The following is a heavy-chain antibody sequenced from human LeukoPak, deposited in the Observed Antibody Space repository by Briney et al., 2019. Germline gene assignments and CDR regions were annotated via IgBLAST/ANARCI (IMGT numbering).Heavy chain of an antibody. J-gene: IGHJ6*04. CDR3: GKSYSSSSRCMDV. V-gene: IGHV3-23*01. Sequence: GGSLRLSCSASGFIFSDYYISWIRQAPGKGLEWVSAISGSGGRTYYAESVKGRFTISRENSKNRLYLQMNSLRGEDTAVYYCGKSYSSSSRCMDVWGKGTTVTISS. D-gene: IGHD6-13*01. CDR2: ISGSGGRT. CDR1: GFIFSDYY.